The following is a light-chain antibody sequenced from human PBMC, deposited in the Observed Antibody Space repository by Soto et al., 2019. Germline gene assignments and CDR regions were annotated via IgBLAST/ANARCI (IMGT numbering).Light chain of an antibody. CDR1: QSVGSN. CDR3: QQYDNLPLT. CDR2: GAS. J-gene: IGKJ3*01. Sequence: ERVMTQSPATLSVSPGERATLSCRASQSVGSNLAWYQQKPGQAPRLLIFGASSRATGVPARFSGSGSGTESTLTINSMQSPDFAVYFCQQYDNLPLTFGPGTKVDI. V-gene: IGKV3-15*01.